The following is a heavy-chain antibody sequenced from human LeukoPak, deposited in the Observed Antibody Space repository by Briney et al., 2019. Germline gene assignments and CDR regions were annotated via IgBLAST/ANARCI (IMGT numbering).Heavy chain of an antibody. J-gene: IGHJ4*02. Sequence: GGSLRLSCAASGFTFSSYWMYWVRHAPGKGPVWVSRLNTDGSYIHYADSVKGRFTISRDNAKNTLYLQMNSLRAEDTAVYYCARDLFTGGDYWGQGTLVTVSS. CDR2: LNTDGSYI. V-gene: IGHV3-74*01. CDR3: ARDLFTGGDY. D-gene: IGHD3-10*02. CDR1: GFTFSSYW.